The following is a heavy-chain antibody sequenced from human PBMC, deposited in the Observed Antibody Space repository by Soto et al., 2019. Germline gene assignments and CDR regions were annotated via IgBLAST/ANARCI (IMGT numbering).Heavy chain of an antibody. CDR1: GFTFSSYA. D-gene: IGHD3-10*01. CDR3: AKDVWFGELSYNLFDP. CDR2: ISGTGVNT. V-gene: IGHV3-23*01. J-gene: IGHJ5*02. Sequence: GGSLRLSCAASGFTFSSYAMTWVRQAPGKGLEWVSAISGTGVNTYYADSVKGRFTISRDNSKNTLYLQMHSLRAEDTAVYFCAKDVWFGELSYNLFDPWGQGTLVTVPS.